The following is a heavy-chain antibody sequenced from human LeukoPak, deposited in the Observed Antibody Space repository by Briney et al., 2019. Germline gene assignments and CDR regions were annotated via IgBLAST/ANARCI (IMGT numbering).Heavy chain of an antibody. V-gene: IGHV4-39*01. CDR2: IYYSGNT. J-gene: IGHJ4*02. D-gene: IGHD5-18*01. CDR3: ARFSEWIQLWFVDY. CDR1: GGSISSSNNY. Sequence: SETLSLTCSVSGGSISSSNNYWGWIRQPPGKGLEWIGSIYYSGNTYHNPSLKSRVTMSVDTSKNQFSLKLNSVTAADTAMYYCARFSEWIQLWFVDYWGQGTLVTVSS.